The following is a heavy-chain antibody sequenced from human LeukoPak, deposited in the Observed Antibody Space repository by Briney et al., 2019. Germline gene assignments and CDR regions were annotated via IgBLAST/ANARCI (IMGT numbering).Heavy chain of an antibody. J-gene: IGHJ4*02. CDR1: GGTFSSYA. CDR2: IYPGDSAP. D-gene: IGHD6-13*01. V-gene: IGHV5-51*01. CDR3: ARQARPAAGDFDY. Sequence: ASVTVSCKASGGTFSSYAISWVRQMPGQGLEWMGIIYPGDSAPRYSPSFQGQLSISSDKSISTAYLQWSSLKASDTAMYYCARQARPAAGDFDYWGQGTLVTVSS.